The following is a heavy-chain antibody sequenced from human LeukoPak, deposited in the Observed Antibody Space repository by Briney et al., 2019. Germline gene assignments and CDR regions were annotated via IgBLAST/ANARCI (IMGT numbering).Heavy chain of an antibody. V-gene: IGHV4-59*08. CDR3: ARQLAYYYRSGGFDP. J-gene: IGHJ5*02. CDR2: IYNRVTT. D-gene: IGHD3-10*01. Sequence: SETLSLTCTLPGGSIASYYWSWIRQPPGKGLEWSGYIYNRVTTNYNPSLKSRVTISVDTSKNQSSLNLRSVTADATAVYYCARQLAYYYRSGGFDPWGQGAPVTVSS. CDR1: GGSIASYY.